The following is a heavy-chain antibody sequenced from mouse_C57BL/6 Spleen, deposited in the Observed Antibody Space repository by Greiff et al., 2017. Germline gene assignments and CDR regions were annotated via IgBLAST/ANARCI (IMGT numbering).Heavy chain of an antibody. V-gene: IGHV2-5*01. J-gene: IGHJ2*01. CDR3: AKEGYDYDEGSPYFDY. CDR2: IWRGGST. Sequence: VHLVESGPGLVQPSQSLSITCTVSGFSLTSYGVHWVRQSPGKGLEWLGVIWRGGSTDYNAAFMSRLSFTKDNSKSQVFFKMNSLQADDTAIYYCAKEGYDYDEGSPYFDYWGQGTTLTVSS. D-gene: IGHD2-4*01. CDR1: GFSLTSYG.